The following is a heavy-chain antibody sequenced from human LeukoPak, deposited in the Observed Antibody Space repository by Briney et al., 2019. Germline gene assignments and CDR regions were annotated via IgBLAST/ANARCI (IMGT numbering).Heavy chain of an antibody. J-gene: IGHJ4*02. CDR2: IYTSGST. D-gene: IGHD3-3*01. Sequence: PSETLSLTCTVSGGSISSYYWSWIRQPAGKGLEWIGRIYTSGSTNYNPSLKSRVTMSVDTSKNQFSLKLSSVTAADTAVYYCARVYLDFWSGYLDYWGQGTLVTVSS. V-gene: IGHV4-4*07. CDR3: ARVYLDFWSGYLDY. CDR1: GGSISSYY.